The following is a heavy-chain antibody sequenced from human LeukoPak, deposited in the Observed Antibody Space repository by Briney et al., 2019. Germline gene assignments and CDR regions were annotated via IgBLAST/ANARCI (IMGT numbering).Heavy chain of an antibody. D-gene: IGHD6-19*01. CDR3: ASIPDFSGWSVDY. Sequence: ASVKVSCKASGYTFTGYYMHWVRQAPGQGLEWMGWINPNSGGTNDAQKFQGRVTMTRDTSISTAYMELSRLRSDDTAVYYCASIPDFSGWSVDYWGQGTLVTVSS. V-gene: IGHV1-2*02. CDR1: GYTFTGYY. CDR2: INPNSGGT. J-gene: IGHJ4*02.